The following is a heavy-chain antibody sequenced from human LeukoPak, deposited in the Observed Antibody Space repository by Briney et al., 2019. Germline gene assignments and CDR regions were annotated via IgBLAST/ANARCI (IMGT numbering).Heavy chain of an antibody. CDR3: VREPAYTGTWWYPDL. V-gene: IGHV3-13*01. D-gene: IGHD3-16*01. J-gene: IGHJ2*01. CDR1: GFTFSNYD. Sequence: GGSLRLSCVASGFTFSNYDMHWVRQGTGKGLEWMEAIDPAGQTWYSDSVKGRFTISRENAKNALYLQMNSLRAADTTVYYCVREPAYTGTWWYPDLWGRGTLVTVAS. CDR2: IDPAGQT.